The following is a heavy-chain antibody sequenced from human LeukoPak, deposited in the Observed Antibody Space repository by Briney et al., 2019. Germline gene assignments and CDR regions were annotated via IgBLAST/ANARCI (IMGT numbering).Heavy chain of an antibody. D-gene: IGHD3-10*02. Sequence: PGGSLRLSCAASGFTFSSYAMPWVRQAPGKGLEWVSAIISGSGYIYYADSVKGRFTISRDNAKNSLYLQMNSLRAEDTAVYYCARDVRGGTYYDYWGQGILVTVSS. J-gene: IGHJ4*02. CDR3: ARDVRGGTYYDY. CDR1: GFTFSSYA. V-gene: IGHV3-21*01. CDR2: IISGSGYI.